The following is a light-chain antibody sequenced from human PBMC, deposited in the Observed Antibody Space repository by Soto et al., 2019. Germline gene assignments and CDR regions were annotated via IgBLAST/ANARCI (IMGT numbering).Light chain of an antibody. Sequence: EVVLTQSPGTLSLSPGERATLSCRASQIVTINSLAWYQQKPGQPPRLLIHAASTRASAIPDRFSGSGSGTDFTLTISRLQPEDFALYYCQQYGDSPFTFGPGTRVDVK. CDR2: AAS. J-gene: IGKJ3*01. V-gene: IGKV3-20*01. CDR1: QIVTINS. CDR3: QQYGDSPFT.